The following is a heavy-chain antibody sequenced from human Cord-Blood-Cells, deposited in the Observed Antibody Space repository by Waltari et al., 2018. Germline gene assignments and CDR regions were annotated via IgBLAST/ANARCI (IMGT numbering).Heavy chain of an antibody. CDR3: ARLQGGSSWYDY. V-gene: IGHV4-59*08. D-gene: IGHD6-13*01. Sequence: QVQLQESGPGLVKPSETLSLTCTVSGGSISSYYWSWIRQPPGKGLEWIGYIYYSGSTNYHPSLKGRVTISVDTAKNQFSLKLSSVTAADTAVYYCARLQGGSSWYDYWGQGTLVTVSS. CDR2: IYYSGST. J-gene: IGHJ4*02. CDR1: GGSISSYY.